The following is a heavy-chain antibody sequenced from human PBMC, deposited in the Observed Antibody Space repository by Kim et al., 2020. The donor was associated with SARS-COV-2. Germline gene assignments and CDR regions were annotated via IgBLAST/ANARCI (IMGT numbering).Heavy chain of an antibody. J-gene: IGHJ4*02. D-gene: IGHD3-3*01. CDR2: ISGDGGST. CDR1: GFTFDDYA. V-gene: IGHV3-43*02. Sequence: GGSLRLSCAVSGFTFDDYAMHWVRQAPGKGLEWVSLISGDGGSTYYADSVKGRFTISRDNSKNSLYLQMNSLRIEDTALYYCVKEIFNNDFWSGADYWGQGTLVTVSS. CDR3: VKEIFNNDFWSGADY.